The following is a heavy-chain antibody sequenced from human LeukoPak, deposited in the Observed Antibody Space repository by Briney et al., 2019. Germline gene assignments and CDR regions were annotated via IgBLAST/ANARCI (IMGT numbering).Heavy chain of an antibody. CDR1: GGSISSGSYY. V-gene: IGHV4-61*02. Sequence: SETLSLTCTVSGGSISSGSYYWSWIRQPPGKGLEWIGRIYTSGSTNYNPSLKRRVTISVDTSKNQFSLKLSSVTAADTAVYYCARGGTKTTGDYYYYYYMDVWGKGTTVTVSS. CDR2: IYTSGST. CDR3: ARGGTKTTGDYYYYYYMDV. J-gene: IGHJ6*03. D-gene: IGHD1-14*01.